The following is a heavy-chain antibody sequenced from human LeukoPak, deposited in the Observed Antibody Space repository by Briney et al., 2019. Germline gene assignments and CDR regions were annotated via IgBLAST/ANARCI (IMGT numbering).Heavy chain of an antibody. Sequence: SETLSLTCTVSGGSISSSSYYWGWIRQPPGKGLEWIGSIYYCGSTYYNPSLKSRVTISVDTSKNQFSLKLSSVTAADTAVYYCARQSSPLREFDYWGQGTLVTVSS. V-gene: IGHV4-39*01. CDR3: ARQSSPLREFDY. CDR1: GGSISSSSYY. CDR2: IYYCGST. J-gene: IGHJ4*02. D-gene: IGHD6-13*01.